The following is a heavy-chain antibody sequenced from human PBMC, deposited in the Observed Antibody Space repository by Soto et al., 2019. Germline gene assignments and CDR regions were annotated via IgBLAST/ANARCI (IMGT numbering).Heavy chain of an antibody. V-gene: IGHV4-4*02. CDR2: IYHSGTT. CDR3: ARIGIAAPDFDY. J-gene: IGHJ4*02. D-gene: IGHD6-6*01. Sequence: QVHLQESGPGLVKPSGTLSLTCAVSGGSISSSNWWNWVRQPPGKGLEWIGEIYHSGTTNYNPSLKSRVTISVDKYKNQFSLKVTSVTAADTAVYYCARIGIAAPDFDYWGQGTLVTVSS. CDR1: GGSISSSNW.